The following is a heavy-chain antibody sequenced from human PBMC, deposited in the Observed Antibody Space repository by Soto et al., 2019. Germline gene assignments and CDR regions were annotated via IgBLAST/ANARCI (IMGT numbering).Heavy chain of an antibody. V-gene: IGHV1-8*01. CDR2: MNPNSGNT. D-gene: IGHD3-10*01. CDR1: GYTFTSYD. Sequence: QVQLVQSGAEVKKPGSSVKVSCKASGYTFTSYDINWVRQSTGQGLEWMGWMNPNSGNTGYAQKFQGRVTMTRNTSISTAYMELSSLRSEDTAVYYCARKAWARGAETQFAPWGQGTLVTVSS. J-gene: IGHJ5*02. CDR3: ARKAWARGAETQFAP.